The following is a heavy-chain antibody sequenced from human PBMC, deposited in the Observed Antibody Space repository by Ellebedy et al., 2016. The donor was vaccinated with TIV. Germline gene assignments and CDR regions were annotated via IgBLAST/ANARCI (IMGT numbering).Heavy chain of an antibody. J-gene: IGHJ4*02. CDR2: ISSDGISQ. D-gene: IGHD1-26*01. Sequence: GESLKISCAASGFTFRTYGMHWVRQAPGKGLEWVAVISSDGISQNYADSVKGRFTISRDNARNSVYLEMNSLRAEDTAVYYCARRVGFDSWGQGTLVTVSS. CDR3: ARRVGFDS. V-gene: IGHV3-30*03. CDR1: GFTFRTYG.